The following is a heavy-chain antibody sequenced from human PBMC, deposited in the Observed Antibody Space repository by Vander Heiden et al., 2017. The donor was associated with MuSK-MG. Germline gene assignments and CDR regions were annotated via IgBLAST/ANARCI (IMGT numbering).Heavy chain of an antibody. Sequence: QVQLVQSGAEVKKPGASVKVSCKASGYTFTSYDINWVRQATGQGLEWMGWMNPNSGNTGYAQKFQGRVTMTSNTSISTAYMELSSLRPEDTAVYYCARGFRYCSSTSCYKDYYYGMDVWGQGTTVTVSS. J-gene: IGHJ6*02. CDR3: ARGFRYCSSTSCYKDYYYGMDV. CDR2: MNPNSGNT. D-gene: IGHD2-2*02. V-gene: IGHV1-8*01. CDR1: GYTFTSYD.